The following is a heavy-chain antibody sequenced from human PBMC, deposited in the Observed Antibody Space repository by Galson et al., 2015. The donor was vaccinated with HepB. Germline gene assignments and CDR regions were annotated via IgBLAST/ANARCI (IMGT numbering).Heavy chain of an antibody. Sequence: QSGAEVKKPGESLRISCKGSGYSFTSYWISWVRQMPGKGLEWMGRIDPSDSYTNYSPSFQGHVTISADKSISTAYLQWSSLKASDTAMYYCARLGGYSSSWYGRYFDYWGQGTLVTVSS. V-gene: IGHV5-10-1*01. J-gene: IGHJ4*02. CDR3: ARLGGYSSSWYGRYFDY. CDR1: GYSFTSYW. D-gene: IGHD6-13*01. CDR2: IDPSDSYT.